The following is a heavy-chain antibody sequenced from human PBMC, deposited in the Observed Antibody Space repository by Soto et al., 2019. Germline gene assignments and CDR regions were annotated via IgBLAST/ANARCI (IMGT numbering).Heavy chain of an antibody. CDR2: IYHSGST. V-gene: IGHV4-4*02. D-gene: IGHD3-22*01. J-gene: IGHJ5*02. CDR1: GGSISSSNW. Sequence: PSETLSLTCAVSGGSISSSNWWSWVRQPPGKGLEWIGEIYHSGSTNYNPSLKSRVTISVDKSKNQFSLKLSSVTAADTAVYYCAREGRTMTGVSGFDPWGQGTLVTVSS. CDR3: AREGRTMTGVSGFDP.